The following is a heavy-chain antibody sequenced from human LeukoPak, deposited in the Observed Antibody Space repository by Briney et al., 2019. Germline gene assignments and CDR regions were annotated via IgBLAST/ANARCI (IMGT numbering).Heavy chain of an antibody. V-gene: IGHV1-2*02. D-gene: IGHD7-27*01. CDR3: ARDGNWGSLRGAFDI. CDR2: INPNSGGS. CDR1: GYTFTVYY. Sequence: ASVKVSCKASGYTFTVYYLHWVRQAPGQGLGWMGWINPNSGGSNYTQKFQGRVTMTRDTSISTAYMELSRLRSDDTAVYYCARDGNWGSLRGAFDIWGQGTIVTVSS. J-gene: IGHJ3*02.